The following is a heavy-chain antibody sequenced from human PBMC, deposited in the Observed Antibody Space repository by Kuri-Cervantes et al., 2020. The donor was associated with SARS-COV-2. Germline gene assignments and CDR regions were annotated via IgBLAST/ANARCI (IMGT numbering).Heavy chain of an antibody. D-gene: IGHD1-20*01. Sequence: SETLSLTCTVSGGSTSSDNYYWGWIRQPPGKGLEWIGNIHYTGSAYYTWSLKSRVIISVDTSKNQFSLKLNSVTAADTAMYYCTKYNWDFDHWGQGTLVTVSS. CDR1: GGSTSSDNYY. J-gene: IGHJ4*02. V-gene: IGHV4-39*01. CDR3: TKYNWDFDH. CDR2: IHYTGSA.